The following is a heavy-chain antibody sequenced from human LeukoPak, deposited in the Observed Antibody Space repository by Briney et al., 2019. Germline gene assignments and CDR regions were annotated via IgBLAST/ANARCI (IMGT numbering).Heavy chain of an antibody. Sequence: PGGSLRLSCAASGLTFSSYAMSWVRQAPGKGLEWVSAISGSGGSTYYADSVKGRFTISRDNSKNTLYLQMNSLRAEDTAVYYCAKAVYQVLITSPADYWGQGTLVTVSS. J-gene: IGHJ4*02. D-gene: IGHD2-2*01. CDR2: ISGSGGST. CDR3: AKAVYQVLITSPADY. CDR1: GLTFSSYA. V-gene: IGHV3-23*01.